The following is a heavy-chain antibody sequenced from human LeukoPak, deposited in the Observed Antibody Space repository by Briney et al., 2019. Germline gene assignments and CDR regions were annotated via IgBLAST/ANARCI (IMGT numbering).Heavy chain of an antibody. CDR1: GGSISSGGYS. D-gene: IGHD3-22*01. J-gene: IGHJ5*02. CDR3: AGSLLSRITMIVVAIDP. CDR2: IYHSGST. V-gene: IGHV4-30-2*01. Sequence: SETLSLTCAVSGGSISSGGYSWSWIRQPPGKGLEWIGYIYHSGSTYYNPSLKSRVTISVDRSKNQFSLKLSSVTAADTAVYYCAGSLLSRITMIVVAIDPWGQGTLVTVSS.